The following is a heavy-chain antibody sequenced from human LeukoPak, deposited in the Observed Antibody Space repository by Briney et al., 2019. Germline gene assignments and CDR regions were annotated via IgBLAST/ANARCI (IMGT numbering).Heavy chain of an antibody. CDR3: AKGGWRGVTASDI. V-gene: IGHV3-21*04. CDR2: ISPKSDFI. J-gene: IGHJ3*02. CDR1: GFSINSYD. D-gene: IGHD3-3*01. Sequence: GGSLKLSCTASGFSINSYDMNWVRQAPGKGLEWVSSISPKSDFIYYSDSVRGRFTISRDNADNSLYLQMNSLRAEDTAMYYCAKGGWRGVTASDIWGQGTMVTVSS.